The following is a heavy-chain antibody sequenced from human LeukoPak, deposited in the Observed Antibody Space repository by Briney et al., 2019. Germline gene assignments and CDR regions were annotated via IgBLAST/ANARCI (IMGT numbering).Heavy chain of an antibody. D-gene: IGHD5-12*01. CDR1: GGSTSSYY. V-gene: IGHV4-59*01. CDR2: IYYSGST. J-gene: IGHJ4*02. CDR3: ARAVSGYDGIRHFDY. Sequence: SETLSLTCTVSGGSTSSYYWSWIRQPPGKGLEWIGYIYYSGSTNYNPSLKSRVTISVDTSKNQFSLKLSSVTAADTAVYCCARAVSGYDGIRHFDYWGQGTLVTVSS.